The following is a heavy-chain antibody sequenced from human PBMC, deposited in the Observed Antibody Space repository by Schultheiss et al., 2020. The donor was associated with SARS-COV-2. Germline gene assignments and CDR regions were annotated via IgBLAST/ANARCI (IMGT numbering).Heavy chain of an antibody. CDR1: GFTFSSYG. CDR3: AIYPLGSYYQFDY. Sequence: GGSLRLSCAASGFTFSSYGMHWVRQAPGKGLEWVAVISYDGSNKYYADSVKGRFTISRDNSKNTLYLQMNSLRAEDTAVYYCAIYPLGSYYQFDYWGQGTLVTVSS. CDR2: ISYDGSNK. J-gene: IGHJ4*02. V-gene: IGHV3-30*19. D-gene: IGHD3-10*01.